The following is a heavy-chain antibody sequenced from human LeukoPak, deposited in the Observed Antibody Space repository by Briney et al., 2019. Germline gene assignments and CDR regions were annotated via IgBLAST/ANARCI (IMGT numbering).Heavy chain of an antibody. CDR1: GDSVSSNSAA. CDR2: RYYRSKWYN. CDR3: ASSPGLNYYYGMDV. J-gene: IGHJ6*02. Sequence: SQTLSLTCAISGDSVSSNSAAWNWIRQSPSRGLEWLGRRYYRSKWYNDYAVSVKSRITINPDTSKNQFSLQLNSVTPEDTAVYYCASSPGLNYYYGMDVWGQGTTVTVSS. D-gene: IGHD3-10*01. V-gene: IGHV6-1*01.